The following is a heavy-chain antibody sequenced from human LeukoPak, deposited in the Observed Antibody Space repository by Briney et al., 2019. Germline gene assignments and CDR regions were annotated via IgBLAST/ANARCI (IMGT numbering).Heavy chain of an antibody. CDR3: ALDIVVVVAATRQRDYYFDY. D-gene: IGHD2-15*01. V-gene: IGHV1-18*01. CDR1: GYTFTSYG. CDR2: ISAYNGNT. J-gene: IGHJ4*02. Sequence: ASVKVSCKASGYTFTSYGISWVRQAPGQGLEWMGWISAYNGNTNYAQKLQGRVTMTTDTSTGTAYMELRSLRSDDTAVYYCALDIVVVVAATRQRDYYFDYWGQGTLVTVSS.